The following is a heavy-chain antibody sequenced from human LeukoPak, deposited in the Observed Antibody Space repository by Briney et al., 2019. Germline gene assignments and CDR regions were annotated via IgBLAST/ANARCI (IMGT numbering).Heavy chain of an antibody. D-gene: IGHD6-13*01. CDR3: ARDQLDSSSWYFDWFDP. CDR1: GFTFSSYS. J-gene: IGHJ5*02. Sequence: GGSLRLSCAASGFTFSSYSMNWVRQVPGKGLEWVSSISSSSSYIYYADSVKGRFTISRDNAKNSLYLQMNSLRAEDTAVYYCARDQLDSSSWYFDWFDPWGQGTLVTVSS. CDR2: ISSSSSYI. V-gene: IGHV3-21*01.